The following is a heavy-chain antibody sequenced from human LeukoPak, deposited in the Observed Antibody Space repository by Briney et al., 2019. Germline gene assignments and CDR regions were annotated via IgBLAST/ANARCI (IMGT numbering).Heavy chain of an antibody. V-gene: IGHV4-34*01. Sequence: SETLSLTCAVYGVSFSGYYWSWLRQPPGKGLEWIGEINHSGSTNYNPSLKSRVTISVDTSKNQFSLKLSSVTAADTAVYYCARRYCSSTSCYAFDYWGQGTLVTVSS. CDR2: INHSGST. CDR1: GVSFSGYY. J-gene: IGHJ4*02. D-gene: IGHD2-2*01. CDR3: ARRYCSSTSCYAFDY.